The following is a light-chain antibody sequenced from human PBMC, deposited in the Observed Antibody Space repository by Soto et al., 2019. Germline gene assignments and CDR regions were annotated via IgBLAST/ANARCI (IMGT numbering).Light chain of an antibody. Sequence: EVVLTQSPGTLSLSPGERATVSCRASQTVSRNLAWYQQRPGQAPRLLIYDISNRATGVPARFSGSGSETEFTLTISRLEPEDFAVYHCQQYGSLSWTFGQGAKV. CDR1: QTVSRN. CDR2: DIS. V-gene: IGKV3-20*01. J-gene: IGKJ1*01. CDR3: QQYGSLSWT.